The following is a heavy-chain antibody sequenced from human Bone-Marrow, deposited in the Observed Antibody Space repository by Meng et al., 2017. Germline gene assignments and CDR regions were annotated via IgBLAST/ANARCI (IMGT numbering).Heavy chain of an antibody. CDR2: IKSKTDGGTT. CDR3: TTGLETRTYYYYGMDV. D-gene: IGHD1-1*01. CDR1: GFTFSSYW. Sequence: GESLKISCAASGFTFSSYWMSWVRQAPGKGLEWVGRIKSKTDGGTTDYAAPVKGRFTISRDDSKNTLYLQMNSLKTEDTAVYYCTTGLETRTYYYYGMDVWGQGTTVTVSS. J-gene: IGHJ6*02. V-gene: IGHV3-15*01.